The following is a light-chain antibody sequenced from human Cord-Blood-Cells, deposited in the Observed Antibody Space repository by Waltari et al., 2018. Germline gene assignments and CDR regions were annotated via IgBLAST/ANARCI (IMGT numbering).Light chain of an antibody. Sequence: QSALPQPASVSGSPGQSLTIPCTGTSSDVGSYNLGSWYQQHPGKAPKLMTYEVSQRPSGVSNRFSGSKSGNTASLTISGLQAEDEADYYCCSYAGSSTWVFGGGTKLTVL. CDR1: SSDVGSYNL. CDR3: CSYAGSSTWV. J-gene: IGLJ3*02. CDR2: EVS. V-gene: IGLV2-23*02.